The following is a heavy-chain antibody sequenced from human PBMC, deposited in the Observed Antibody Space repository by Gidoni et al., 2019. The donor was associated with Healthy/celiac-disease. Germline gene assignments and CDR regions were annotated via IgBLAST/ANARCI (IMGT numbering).Heavy chain of an antibody. J-gene: IGHJ4*02. D-gene: IGHD3-10*01. CDR2: FDPEDGEK. CDR1: GYTLTELS. Sequence: QVQLVQSGAEGKKPGASVKVSGKVSGYTLTELSMHWVRQAPGKGLEWMGGFDPEDGEKIYAQKFQGRVTMTEDTATDTAYMELSSLRSEDTAVYYCATDVYYYGSGSYPCWGQGTLVTVSS. V-gene: IGHV1-24*01. CDR3: ATDVYYYGSGSYPC.